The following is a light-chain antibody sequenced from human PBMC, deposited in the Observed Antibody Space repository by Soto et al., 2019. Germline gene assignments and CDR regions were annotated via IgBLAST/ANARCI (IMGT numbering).Light chain of an antibody. Sequence: ELVLTQSPATLSVSPGERATLSCRASQSVSSNLAWYQQKPGQAPRLLIYGASTRATGIPARFSGSGSGTEFTLTISSLQSEDFAVYYRQQYNNWRTFGQGTKVDI. J-gene: IGKJ1*01. CDR2: GAS. CDR3: QQYNNWRT. V-gene: IGKV3-15*01. CDR1: QSVSSN.